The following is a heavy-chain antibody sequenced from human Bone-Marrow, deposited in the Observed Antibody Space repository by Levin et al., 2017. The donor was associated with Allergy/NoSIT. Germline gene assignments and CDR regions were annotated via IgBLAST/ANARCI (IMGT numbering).Heavy chain of an antibody. D-gene: IGHD3-16*01. Sequence: PGGSLRLSCAASGLSFSNYDMNWVRQAPGKGLEWVSSISGGSSRIYYADSVKGRFPISRDNAKNSLYLQMNSLRVEDTAVYYCASWAMFYYDGSDFDYFYYGMDVWGQGTTVTVSS. V-gene: IGHV3-21*06. CDR3: ASWAMFYYDGSDFDYFYYGMDV. CDR1: GLSFSNYD. J-gene: IGHJ6*02. CDR2: ISGGSSRI.